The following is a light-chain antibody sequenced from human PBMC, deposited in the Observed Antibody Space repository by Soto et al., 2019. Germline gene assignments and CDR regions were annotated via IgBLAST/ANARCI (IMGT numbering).Light chain of an antibody. J-gene: IGLJ2*01. CDR2: EVS. V-gene: IGLV2-14*01. Sequence: QSALTQPASVSGSPGQSITISCTGTSSDVGGYNYVSWYQQHPGKAPKLMIYEVSNRPSGVSNRFSGSKSGTTASLTISGPQAEDEGDYYCSSYTSSSTLVVFGGGTKLTVL. CDR1: SSDVGGYNY. CDR3: SSYTSSSTLVV.